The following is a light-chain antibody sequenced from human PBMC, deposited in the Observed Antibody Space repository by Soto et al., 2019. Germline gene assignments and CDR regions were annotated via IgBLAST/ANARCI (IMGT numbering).Light chain of an antibody. Sequence: QSVLTQPPSVSGAPGQRVTISCTGSSSNIGAGYDVHWYQQLPGTAPKLLIHGNSNRPSGVPDRFSGSKSGTSASLAITGLKAEDDADYYCQSYDSRRSGSVFGGGTKLTVL. CDR3: QSYDSRRSGSV. CDR1: SSNIGAGYD. J-gene: IGLJ2*01. V-gene: IGLV1-40*01. CDR2: GNS.